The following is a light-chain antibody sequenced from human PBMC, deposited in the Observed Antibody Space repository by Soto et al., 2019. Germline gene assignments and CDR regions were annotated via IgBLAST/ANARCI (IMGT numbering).Light chain of an antibody. CDR2: GAS. CDR3: QQYGSSPPYT. J-gene: IGKJ2*01. V-gene: IGKV3-20*01. CDR1: QSVTSSY. Sequence: EIVLTQSPGTLSLSPGERATLSCRASQSVTSSYVAWYQQKYGQAPRLLIYGASFRATGIPDRFSGSGSGTDFTLTLSRLEPEDFAVYYCQQYGSSPPYTFGQGTRLEI.